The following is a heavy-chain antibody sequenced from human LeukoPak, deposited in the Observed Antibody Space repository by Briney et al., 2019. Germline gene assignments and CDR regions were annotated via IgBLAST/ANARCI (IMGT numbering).Heavy chain of an antibody. CDR1: GFTFSGRW. D-gene: IGHD1-26*01. CDR2: INQDGTDK. CDR3: AREIVGTHKSRFDP. J-gene: IGHJ5*02. Sequence: GGSLRLSCAASGFTFSGRWMSWLRQAPGRGLEWVANINQDGTDKYYVDSVKGRFTISRDNAKNSLYLQMNSLRAEDTAVYYCAREIVGTHKSRFDPWGQGTLVTVSS. V-gene: IGHV3-7*03.